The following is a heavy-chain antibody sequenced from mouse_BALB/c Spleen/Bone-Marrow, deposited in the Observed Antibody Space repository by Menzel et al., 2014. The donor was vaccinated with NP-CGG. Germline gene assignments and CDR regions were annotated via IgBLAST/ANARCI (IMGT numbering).Heavy chain of an antibody. J-gene: IGHJ2*01. CDR3: ARDMGGLLFDS. D-gene: IGHD1-1*01. V-gene: IGHV7-3*02. Sequence: EVKLMESGGGLVQPGGSLRLSCATSGFTFTDYYMNWVRQPPGKALEWLVFIRNKANGYTAVYSASVKGRFTISRDNSQSILYLQMNTLRAEDSATYFCARDMGGLLFDSWGQGTTLTVSS. CDR2: IRNKANGYTA. CDR1: GFTFTDYY.